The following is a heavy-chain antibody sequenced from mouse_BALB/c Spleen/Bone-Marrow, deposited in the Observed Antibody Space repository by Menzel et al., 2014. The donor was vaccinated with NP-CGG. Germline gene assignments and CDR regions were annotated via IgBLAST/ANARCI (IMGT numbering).Heavy chain of an antibody. CDR2: IYPGDGYT. CDR1: GYAFSSYW. D-gene: IGHD1-1*01. CDR3: ARWITTVVAPYVMDY. V-gene: IGHV1-80*01. J-gene: IGHJ4*01. Sequence: QVQLQQPGAELVRPGSSVKISCKASGYAFSSYWMNWVKQRPGQGLEWIGQIYPGDGYTNYNGKFKGKATLTADKSSSTAYMQLSSLTSEDSAVYFCARWITTVVAPYVMDYCGQGTSVTVSS.